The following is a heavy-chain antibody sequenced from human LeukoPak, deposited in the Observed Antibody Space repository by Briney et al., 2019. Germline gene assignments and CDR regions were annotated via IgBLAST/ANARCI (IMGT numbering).Heavy chain of an antibody. D-gene: IGHD5-18*01. V-gene: IGHV4-30-4*08. Sequence: SETLSLTCTVSGGSISSGDYYWSWIRQPPGKGLEWIGYIYYSGSTYYNPSLKSRVTISVDTSKNQFSLKLSSVTAADTAVYYCARVNLIDTAMASYNWFDPWGQGTLVTVSS. J-gene: IGHJ5*02. CDR3: ARVNLIDTAMASYNWFDP. CDR2: IYYSGST. CDR1: GGSISSGDYY.